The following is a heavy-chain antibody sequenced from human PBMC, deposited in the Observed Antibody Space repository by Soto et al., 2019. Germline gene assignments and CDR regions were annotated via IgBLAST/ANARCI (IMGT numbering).Heavy chain of an antibody. J-gene: IGHJ4*02. V-gene: IGHV1-69*13. CDR1: GGAFSSYA. D-gene: IGHD6-6*01. Sequence: VKVSCRASGGAFSSYAISWVRQAPGQGLEWMGGIIPIFGTANYAQKFQGRVTITADESTSTAYMELSSLRSEDTAVYYCAALEYSSSSTPLDYWGQGTLVTVSS. CDR3: AALEYSSSSTPLDY. CDR2: IIPIFGTA.